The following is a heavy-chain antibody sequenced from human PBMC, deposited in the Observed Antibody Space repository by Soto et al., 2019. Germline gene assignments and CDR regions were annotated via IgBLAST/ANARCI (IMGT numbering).Heavy chain of an antibody. CDR3: ARVWNPSYGMDV. Sequence: SVKVSCKASGGTFSIYAISWVRQAPGQGLEWMGGIIPIFGTANYAQKFQGRVTITADESTSTAYMEPSSLRSEDTAVYYCARVWNPSYGMDVWGQGTTVTVSS. D-gene: IGHD1-1*01. V-gene: IGHV1-69*13. J-gene: IGHJ6*02. CDR1: GGTFSIYA. CDR2: IIPIFGTA.